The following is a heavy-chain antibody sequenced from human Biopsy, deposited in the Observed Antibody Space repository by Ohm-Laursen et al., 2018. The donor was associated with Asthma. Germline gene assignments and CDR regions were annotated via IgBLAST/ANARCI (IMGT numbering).Heavy chain of an antibody. V-gene: IGHV3-11*04. CDR2: ISSSGSSI. CDR3: ARKIAARGGMGV. Sequence: SLRLSCSASGFTFSDYSMTWIRQAPGKGLEWISYISSSGSSILYADSVKGRFTISRDNSRNTLYLQKNSLRAEDTAVYYCARKIAARGGMGVWGQGTTVTVSS. CDR1: GFTFSDYS. J-gene: IGHJ6*02. D-gene: IGHD6-6*01.